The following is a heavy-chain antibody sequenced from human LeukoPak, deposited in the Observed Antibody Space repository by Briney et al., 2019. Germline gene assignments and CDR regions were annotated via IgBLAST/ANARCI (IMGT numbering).Heavy chain of an antibody. V-gene: IGHV6-1*01. J-gene: IGHJ6*03. CDR3: ARGRIAVAGTYIPSNWGPQLYYMDV. CDR1: GDSVSSNSAA. Sequence: SQTLSLTCAISGDSVSSNSAAWNWFRQSPSRGLEWLGRTYYRSTWNNDYAVSVKSRITIKPDTSKNQFSLQLNSVTPEDTAVYYCARGRIAVAGTYIPSNWGPQLYYMDVWGKGTTVTVSS. CDR2: TYYRSTWNN. D-gene: IGHD6-19*01.